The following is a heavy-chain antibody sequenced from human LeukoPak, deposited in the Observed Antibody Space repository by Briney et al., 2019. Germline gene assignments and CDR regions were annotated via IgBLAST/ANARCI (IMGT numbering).Heavy chain of an antibody. CDR2: IWPSDSDT. J-gene: IGHJ4*02. CDR1: GYTFTNYW. V-gene: IGHV5-51*01. D-gene: IGHD1-26*01. Sequence: GESLKISCKGSGYTFTNYWIGWVRQMPGKGLEWMGIIWPSDSDTRYSPSFQGQVTISADKSISTAYLQWSSLKASDTAIYFCARRISGYYIDYWGQGTLVTVSS. CDR3: ARRISGYYIDY.